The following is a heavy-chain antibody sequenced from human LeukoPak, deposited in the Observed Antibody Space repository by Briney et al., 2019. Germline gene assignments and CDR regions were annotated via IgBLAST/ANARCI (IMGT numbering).Heavy chain of an antibody. V-gene: IGHV1-46*01. J-gene: IGHJ6*03. CDR1: GYTFTSYY. Sequence: ASVKVSCKASGYTFTSYYIYWVRQAPGQGLEWMGIINPSGGSTNYAQKFQDRVTMTRDTSTNTVYMELSSLRSEDTAVYYCARVKPVHCSSTSCHVEGYMDVWGKGTTVTVSS. CDR3: ARVKPVHCSSTSCHVEGYMDV. CDR2: INPSGGST. D-gene: IGHD2-2*01.